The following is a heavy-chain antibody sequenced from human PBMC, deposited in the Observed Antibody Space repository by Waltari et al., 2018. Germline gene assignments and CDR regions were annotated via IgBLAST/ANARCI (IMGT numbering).Heavy chain of an antibody. D-gene: IGHD5-18*01. CDR3: AKDQVGGYSYGLHQLFDY. CDR2: ISGSGGST. J-gene: IGHJ4*02. Sequence: EVQLLESGGGLVQPGGSLRLSCAASGFTFSSYAMSWFRPAPGKGLEWVSAISGSGGSTYYADSVKGRFTISRDNSKNTLYLQMNSLRAEDTAVYYCAKDQVGGYSYGLHQLFDYWGQGTLVTVSS. CDR1: GFTFSSYA. V-gene: IGHV3-23*01.